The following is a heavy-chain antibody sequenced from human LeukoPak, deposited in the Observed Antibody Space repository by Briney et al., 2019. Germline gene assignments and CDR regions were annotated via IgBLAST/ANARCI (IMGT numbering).Heavy chain of an antibody. CDR3: ARDLSDSGYYPY. D-gene: IGHD3-22*01. CDR1: GYTFTSYD. Sequence: GASVKVSCKASGYTFTSYDINWVRQAPGQGLEWMGGIIPIFGTANYAQKFQGRVTITADESTSTAYMELSSLRSEDTAVYYCARDLSDSGYYPYWGQGTLVTVSS. CDR2: IIPIFGTA. V-gene: IGHV1-69*13. J-gene: IGHJ4*02.